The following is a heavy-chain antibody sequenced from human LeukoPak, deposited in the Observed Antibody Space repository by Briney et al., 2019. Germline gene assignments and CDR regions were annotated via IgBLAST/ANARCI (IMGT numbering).Heavy chain of an antibody. Sequence: PGGSLRLSCAAPGITLSDFWFSWVRQAPGKGLEWVARIKAKIHGETIDYAAPVRGRFIISRDDSRNTVYLQMNSLKFEDTAMYYCTRRSTIGGRGTRVTVSS. CDR3: TRRSTI. CDR2: IKAKIHGETI. CDR1: GITLSDFW. V-gene: IGHV3-15*01. J-gene: IGHJ4*02. D-gene: IGHD5-24*01.